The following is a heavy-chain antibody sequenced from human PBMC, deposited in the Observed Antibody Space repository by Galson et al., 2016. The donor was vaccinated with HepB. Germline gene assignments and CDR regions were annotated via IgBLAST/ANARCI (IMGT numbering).Heavy chain of an antibody. J-gene: IGHJ6*03. CDR2: ISSSSKYV. CDR1: GFTFNTYS. Sequence: SLRLSCAASGFTFNTYSMNWVRQAPGKGLEWVSSISSSSKYVYYADSVKGRFNISRDNAKSSLFLQMDSVRAEDTAVYYCARVFDFWSSTSNYKYYMDVWGKGTSVTVSS. V-gene: IGHV3-21*01. D-gene: IGHD3-3*01. CDR3: ARVFDFWSSTSNYKYYMDV.